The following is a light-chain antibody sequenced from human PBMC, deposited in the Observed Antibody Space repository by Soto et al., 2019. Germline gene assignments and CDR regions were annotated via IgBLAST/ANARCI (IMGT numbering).Light chain of an antibody. Sequence: QTLVTQSPSASASLGASVKLTCTLSSGHSNYDIVWHQQQPEKGPRYLMKLSSDGSHTKGDGIPDRFSGSSSGAERYLTISSLQSEDEADYYCQAWGTGIWVFGGGTKLTVL. J-gene: IGLJ3*02. CDR3: QAWGTGIWV. V-gene: IGLV4-69*01. CDR2: LSSDGSH. CDR1: SGHSNYD.